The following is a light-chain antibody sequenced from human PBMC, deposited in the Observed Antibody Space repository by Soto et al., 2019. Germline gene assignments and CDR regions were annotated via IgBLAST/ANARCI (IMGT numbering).Light chain of an antibody. CDR1: SSDIGGYDY. CDR2: EVT. CDR3: SSYTRSATLV. V-gene: IGLV2-14*01. Sequence: QSALTQPASVSGSPGQSINISCTGTSSDIGGYDYVSWYQQHPGKAPKLMIYEVTNRPSGVSNRFSGSKSGNTASLTISGLQAEDEADYYCSSYTRSATLVFGGGTKLTVL. J-gene: IGLJ3*02.